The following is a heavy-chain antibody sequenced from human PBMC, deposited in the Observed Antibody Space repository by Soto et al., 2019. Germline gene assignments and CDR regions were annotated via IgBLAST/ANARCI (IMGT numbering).Heavy chain of an antibody. CDR3: AGATGRGLLDY. CDR1: GYTFTSYD. V-gene: IGHV1-8*01. D-gene: IGHD2-15*01. CDR2: MNPNSGNT. J-gene: IGHJ4*02. Sequence: QVQLVQSGAEVKKPGASVKVSCKASGYTFTSYDINWVRQTTGQGLEWMGWMNPNSGNTGYAQKFQGRVTMTRNTSISTAYMDRSSRKSEDTAVNYGAGATGRGLLDYWGQGTRVTVSS.